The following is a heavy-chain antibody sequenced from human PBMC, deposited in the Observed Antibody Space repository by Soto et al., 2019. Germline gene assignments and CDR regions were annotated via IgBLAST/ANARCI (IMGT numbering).Heavy chain of an antibody. J-gene: IGHJ4*02. CDR1: GFTFSSYS. Sequence: PGGSLRLPCAASGFTFSSYSMNWVRQAPGKGLEWVSSISSSSSYIYYADSVKGRFTISRDNAKNSLHLQMNSLSAEDTAVYYCARDIVATGLDYWGQGTLVTVSS. V-gene: IGHV3-21*01. D-gene: IGHD5-12*01. CDR2: ISSSSSYI. CDR3: ARDIVATGLDY.